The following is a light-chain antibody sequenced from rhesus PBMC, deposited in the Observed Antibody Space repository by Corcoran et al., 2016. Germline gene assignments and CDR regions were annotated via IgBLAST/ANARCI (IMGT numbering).Light chain of an antibody. Sequence: DIQMTQSPSSLSASVGDRVTITCRASQTISSYLAWYQQKPGKVPKLLIYAASSLESGVPSRFSVSGSWTDFTLTISSLQPDYFATYYCQHYYSTPWTFGQGTKVEIK. V-gene: IGKV1S8*01. CDR2: AAS. CDR1: QTISSY. CDR3: QHYYSTPWT. J-gene: IGKJ1*01.